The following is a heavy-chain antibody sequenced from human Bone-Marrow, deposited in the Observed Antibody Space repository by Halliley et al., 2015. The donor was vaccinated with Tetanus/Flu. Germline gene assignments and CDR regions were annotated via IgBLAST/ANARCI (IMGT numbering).Heavy chain of an antibody. J-gene: IGHJ4*02. Sequence: TLSLTCTVSGGSVSSGSYYWSWIRQPPGKGLEWIGYIFFSGSANYNPSLKSRVTLSVDTSKNQFSLSLSSVTAADTAVYYCARVTFCSSTSCYPGADYWGPGTLVTVSS. D-gene: IGHD2-2*01. CDR3: ARVTFCSSTSCYPGADY. CDR1: GGSVSSGSYY. V-gene: IGHV4-61*01. CDR2: IFFSGSA.